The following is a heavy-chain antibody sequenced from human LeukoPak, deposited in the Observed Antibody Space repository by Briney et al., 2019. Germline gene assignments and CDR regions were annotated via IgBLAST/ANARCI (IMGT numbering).Heavy chain of an antibody. D-gene: IGHD5-24*01. CDR2: IYHSGST. V-gene: IGHV4-38-2*02. J-gene: IGHJ4*02. CDR1: GYSISSGYY. CDR3: ARVPSGATEVGFIDY. Sequence: SETLSLTCTVSGYSISSGYYWGWIRQPPGKGLEWIGSIYHSGSTYYNPSLKSRVTISVDTSKNQFSLKLSSVTAADTAVYYCARVPSGATEVGFIDYWGQGTLVTVSS.